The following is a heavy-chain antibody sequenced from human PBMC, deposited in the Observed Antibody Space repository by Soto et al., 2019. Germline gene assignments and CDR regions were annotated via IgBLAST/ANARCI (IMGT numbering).Heavy chain of an antibody. CDR1: GGAFSGHA. V-gene: IGHV1-69*13. D-gene: IGHD3-22*01. Sequence: SVKVSCKASGGAFSGHAISWLRQAPGQGLEWMGQIIPFFKGTKYAQKFQGRVTITADDSTSTAYMDLSSLTSEDTAVYYCARDVPLNYYDSTYSYYALDVWGQGTTVTVSS. J-gene: IGHJ6*02. CDR3: ARDVPLNYYDSTYSYYALDV. CDR2: IIPFFKGT.